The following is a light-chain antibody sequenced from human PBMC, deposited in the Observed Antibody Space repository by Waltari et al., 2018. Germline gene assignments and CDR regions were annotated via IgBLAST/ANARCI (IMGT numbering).Light chain of an antibody. CDR1: QGIRTY. CDR2: SGS. Sequence: AIRLTQSPSTLSASAGDRVTLTCRASQGIRTYLACYQHKPGKAPKLLLYSGSTLQSAVLSRFSSSSAATDVTIITICLLSEDFSADYYQQYYNDPLCTFGPGTKVDI. J-gene: IGKJ3*01. CDR3: QQYYNDPLCT. V-gene: IGKV1-8*01.